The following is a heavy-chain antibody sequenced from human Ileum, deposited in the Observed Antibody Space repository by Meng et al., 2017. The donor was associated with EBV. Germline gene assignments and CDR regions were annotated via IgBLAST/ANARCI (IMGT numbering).Heavy chain of an antibody. CDR3: ARVRVIPAAIGFDY. Sequence: QVQRQESGPGLVKPSGTLSLTWAGSGGSISSSDWWSWVRQPPRKGLEWIGEIYRGGGTNYNASLKSRVTISVDTSKNHFSLKLNSVTAADTAVYYCARVRVIPAAIGFDYWGQGTLVTVSS. J-gene: IGHJ4*02. CDR2: IYRGGGT. V-gene: IGHV4-4*02. CDR1: GGSISSSDW. D-gene: IGHD2-2*02.